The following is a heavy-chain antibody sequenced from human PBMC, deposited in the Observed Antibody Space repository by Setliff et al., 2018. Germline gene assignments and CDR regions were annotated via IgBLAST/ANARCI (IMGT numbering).Heavy chain of an antibody. V-gene: IGHV4-34*01. J-gene: IGHJ5*02. CDR2: ISHSGST. D-gene: IGHD6-6*01. CDR3: ARGYAARVGFGNWFDP. Sequence: SETLSLTCAVYGGSFNVYFWSWIRQPPGKGLEWIGEISHSGSTNYSPSLKSRVTISVDTPNNQFSLKLSSVTAADTAVFYCARGYAARVGFGNWFDPWGQGTLVTVSS. CDR1: GGSFNVYF.